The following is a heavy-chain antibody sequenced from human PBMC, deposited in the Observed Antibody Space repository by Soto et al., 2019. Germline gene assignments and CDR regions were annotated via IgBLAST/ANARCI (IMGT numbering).Heavy chain of an antibody. D-gene: IGHD1-26*01. CDR2: IRQDGSEK. V-gene: IGHV3-7*01. J-gene: IGHJ4*02. CDR1: GFTFSSYW. CDR3: AKESAEWDSNFDY. Sequence: PGGSLRLSCAASGFTFSSYWMSWVRQAPGKGLEWVANIRQDGSEKYYVDSVKGRFTVSRDNSKTKLDLQISSLRPDDTAVYYCAKESAEWDSNFDYWGRGTQVTVSS.